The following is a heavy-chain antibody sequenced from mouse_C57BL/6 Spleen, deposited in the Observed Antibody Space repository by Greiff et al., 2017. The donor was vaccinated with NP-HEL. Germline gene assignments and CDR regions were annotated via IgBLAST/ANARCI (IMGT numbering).Heavy chain of an antibody. CDR1: GFTFSSYG. CDR3: ARHAVVAPFDY. D-gene: IGHD1-1*01. J-gene: IGHJ2*01. V-gene: IGHV5-6*01. CDR2: ISSGGSYT. Sequence: EVQLLESGGDLVKPGGSLKLSCAASGFTFSSYGMSWVRQTPDKRLEWVATISSGGSYTYYPDSVKGRFTISRDNAKNTLYLQMSSLKSEDTAMYYCARHAVVAPFDYWGQGTTLTVSS.